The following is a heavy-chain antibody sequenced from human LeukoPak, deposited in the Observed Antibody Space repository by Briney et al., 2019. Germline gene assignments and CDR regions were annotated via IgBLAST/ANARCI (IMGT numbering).Heavy chain of an antibody. V-gene: IGHV3-23*01. CDR3: AKDPSPVAVYAITFDY. D-gene: IGHD2-8*01. CDR2: ISGSGGST. CDR1: GFTFSSYA. J-gene: IGHJ4*02. Sequence: QPGGSLRLSCAASGFTFSSYAMSWVRQAPGKGLEWVSAISGSGGSTYYADSVKGRFTISRDNSKNTLYLQMNSLRAEDTAVYYFAKDPSPVAVYAITFDYWGQGTLVTVSS.